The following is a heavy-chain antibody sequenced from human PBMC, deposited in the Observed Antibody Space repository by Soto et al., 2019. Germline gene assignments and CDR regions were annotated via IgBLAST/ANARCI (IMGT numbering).Heavy chain of an antibody. J-gene: IGHJ6*02. V-gene: IGHV3-30-3*01. CDR2: ISYDGSNK. CDR1: GFTFSSYA. D-gene: IGHD4-17*01. Sequence: GWSLRLSCAASGFTFSSYAMHWVRQAPGKGLEWVAVISYDGSNKYYADSVKGRFTISRDNSKNTLYLQMNSLRAEDTAVYYCARDLTTVPWVHYYYYGMDVWGQGTTVTVSS. CDR3: ARDLTTVPWVHYYYYGMDV.